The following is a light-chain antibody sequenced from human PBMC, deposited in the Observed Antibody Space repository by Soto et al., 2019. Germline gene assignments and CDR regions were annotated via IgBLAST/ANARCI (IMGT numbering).Light chain of an antibody. CDR3: HQYYSSPTT. CDR1: QTVSSGF. CDR2: GAS. V-gene: IGKV3-20*01. Sequence: EIVLTQSPGTLSVSPGERXXXXXXXSQTVSSGFLAWYQQKVGQAPRLLIYGASTRATGIPDRFSGSGSGTDFTLTIDRLEPEDFAVYYCHQYYSSPTTFGGGTKVDIK. J-gene: IGKJ4*01.